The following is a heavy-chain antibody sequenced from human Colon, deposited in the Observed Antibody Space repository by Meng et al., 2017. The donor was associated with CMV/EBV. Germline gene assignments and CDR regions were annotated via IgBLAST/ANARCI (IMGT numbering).Heavy chain of an antibody. CDR2: INSDGSDT. CDR1: GFSLSGYW. J-gene: IGHJ4*02. V-gene: IGHV3-74*01. D-gene: IGHD3-3*01. Sequence: GESLKISCAASGFSLSGYWMHWVRQAPGKGLVWVSCINSDGSDTRYADSVKGRFTISRDNAKNTLYLQMNSLRLEDTAVYYCARLKSEEEDHWGQGTMVTVSS. CDR3: ARLKSEEEDH.